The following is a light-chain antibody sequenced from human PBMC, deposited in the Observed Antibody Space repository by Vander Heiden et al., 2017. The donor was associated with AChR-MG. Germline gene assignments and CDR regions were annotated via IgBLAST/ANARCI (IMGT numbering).Light chain of an antibody. Sequence: QSVLTQPPSVSAPPGQSVTISCTGSSSNIGAGYDVHWYQQLPGTAPKLLIYSNNNRPSRVPDRFSGSKSDTSGSLAISGLQAEDEADYYCQSFDSSLSGSRVFGGGTKLTVL. J-gene: IGLJ3*02. CDR1: SSNIGAGYD. V-gene: IGLV1-40*01. CDR3: QSFDSSLSGSRV. CDR2: SNN.